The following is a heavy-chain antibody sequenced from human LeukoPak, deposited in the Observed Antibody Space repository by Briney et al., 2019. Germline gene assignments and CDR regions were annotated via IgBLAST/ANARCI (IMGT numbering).Heavy chain of an antibody. CDR2: ISGSGDST. CDR3: AKSGGSSGKALGY. D-gene: IGHD3-22*01. V-gene: IGHV3-23*01. Sequence: GSLRLSCAASGFTFSSYAMSWVRQAPGKGLEWVSIISGSGDSTYYADSVKGRFTISRDNSKNTLYLQMNSLRAEDTAVYYCAKSGGSSGKALGYWGQGTLVTVSS. J-gene: IGHJ4*02. CDR1: GFTFSSYA.